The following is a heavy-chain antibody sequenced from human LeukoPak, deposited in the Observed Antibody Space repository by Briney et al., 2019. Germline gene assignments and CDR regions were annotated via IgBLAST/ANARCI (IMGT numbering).Heavy chain of an antibody. Sequence: SETLSLTCTVSGGSISSSSYYWGWIRQPPGKGLEWIGSIYYSGSTNYNPSLKSRVTISVDKSKNQFSLKLSSVTAADTAVYYCATNAHIGQLVRGVWDYWGQGTLVTVSS. J-gene: IGHJ4*02. CDR1: GGSISSSSYY. CDR2: IYYSGST. V-gene: IGHV4-39*07. CDR3: ATNAHIGQLVRGVWDY. D-gene: IGHD6-13*01.